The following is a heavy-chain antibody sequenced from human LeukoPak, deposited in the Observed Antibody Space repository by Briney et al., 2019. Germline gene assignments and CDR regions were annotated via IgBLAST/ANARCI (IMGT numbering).Heavy chain of an antibody. CDR3: ARGWGFYSKYDATNWFDP. V-gene: IGHV4-61*02. CDR1: GGSISSGSYY. Sequence: SETLSLTCTVSGGSISSGSYYWSWIRQPAGKGLEWIGRIYTSGSTNYNPSLKSRVTISVDTSKNQFSLKLSSVTAADTAVYYCARGWGFYSKYDATNWFDPWGQGTLVTVSS. CDR2: IYTSGST. J-gene: IGHJ5*02. D-gene: IGHD4-11*01.